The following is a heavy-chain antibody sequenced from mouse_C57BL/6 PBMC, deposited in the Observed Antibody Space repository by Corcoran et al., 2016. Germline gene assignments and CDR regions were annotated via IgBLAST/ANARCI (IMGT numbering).Heavy chain of an antibody. CDR1: GYTFTDYY. D-gene: IGHD2-2*01. Sequence: EVQLQQSGPVLVKPGASVKMSCKASGYTFTDYYMNWVKQSHGKSLEWIGVINPYNGGTSYNQKFKGKATLTVDKSSSTAYMELNSLTSEDSAVYYCAPYMVTGGDWYFDVWGTGTTVTVSS. V-gene: IGHV1-19*01. CDR3: APYMVTGGDWYFDV. CDR2: INPYNGGT. J-gene: IGHJ1*03.